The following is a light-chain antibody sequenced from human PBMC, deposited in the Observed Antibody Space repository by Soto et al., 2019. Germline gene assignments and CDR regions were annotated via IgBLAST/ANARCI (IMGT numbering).Light chain of an antibody. Sequence: QSVLTQPASVSGSPGQSITISCTGTSSDVGGYNYVSWYHQHPGKAPKLMIYDVSNRPSGVSNRFSGSKSGNTASLTISGLQAEDEADYYCSSYTSSSTLLFGGGTKLTVL. V-gene: IGLV2-14*01. J-gene: IGLJ2*01. CDR2: DVS. CDR3: SSYTSSSTLL. CDR1: SSDVGGYNY.